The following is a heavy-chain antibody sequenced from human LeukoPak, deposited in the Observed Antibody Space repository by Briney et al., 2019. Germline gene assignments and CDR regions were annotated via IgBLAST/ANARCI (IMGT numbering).Heavy chain of an antibody. J-gene: IGHJ6*02. V-gene: IGHV4-59*01. Sequence: TSETLSLTCTVSGGSISSYYWSWIRQPPGKGLEWIGYIYYSGSTNYNPSLKSRVTISVETSKNQFSLKLSSVTAADTAVYYCARDRAMVRGVNYYYGMDVWGQGTTVTVSS. CDR2: IYYSGST. CDR1: GGSISSYY. D-gene: IGHD3-10*01. CDR3: ARDRAMVRGVNYYYGMDV.